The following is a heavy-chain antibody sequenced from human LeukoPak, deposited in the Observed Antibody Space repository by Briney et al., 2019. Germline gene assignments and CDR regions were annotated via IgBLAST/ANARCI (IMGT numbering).Heavy chain of an antibody. V-gene: IGHV3-48*04. CDR1: GFTFSSYS. J-gene: IGHJ4*02. CDR2: ISSSSSTI. CDR3: ARAITMVRGVLFDY. Sequence: GGSLRLSCAASGFTFSSYSMNWVRQAPGKGLEWVSYISSSSSTIYYADSVKGRFTISRDNAKNSLYLQMNSLRAEDTAVYYYARAITMVRGVLFDYWGQGTLVTVSS. D-gene: IGHD3-10*01.